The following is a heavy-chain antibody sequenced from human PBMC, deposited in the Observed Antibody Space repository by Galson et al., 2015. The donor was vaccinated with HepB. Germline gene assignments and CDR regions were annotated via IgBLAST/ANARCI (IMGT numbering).Heavy chain of an antibody. V-gene: IGHV3-74*01. D-gene: IGHD2-2*02. Sequence: SLRVSCAASGYTFSTYWMHWVRQAPGQGLAWVRQINRDDGSTHYAQNFQGRVTMTRDNAKNTLYLQMNSLRAEDTAVYYCARGPPIYCSSTICYTGNDAFDIWGQGTMVTVSS. CDR1: GYTFSTYW. CDR2: INRDDGST. CDR3: ARGPPIYCSSTICYTGNDAFDI. J-gene: IGHJ3*02.